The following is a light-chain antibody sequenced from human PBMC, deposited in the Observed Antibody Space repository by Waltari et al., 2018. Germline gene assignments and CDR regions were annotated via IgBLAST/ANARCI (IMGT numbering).Light chain of an antibody. CDR1: QSLLHSSGYTF. CDR3: MQARQTPWT. CDR2: LVS. V-gene: IGKV2-28*01. Sequence: DIVMTPSPLSLPVIPGEPASIYCWSSQSLLHSSGYTFLDWYLQTPGRAPQRLIYLVSKRASGVPDRFRGSGSGTDVTLKISRVEAEDVGVYYCMQARQTPWTFGQGTKVEIK. J-gene: IGKJ1*01.